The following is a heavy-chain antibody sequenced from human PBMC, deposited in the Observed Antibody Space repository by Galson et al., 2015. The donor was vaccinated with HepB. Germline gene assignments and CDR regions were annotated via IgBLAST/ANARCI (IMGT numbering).Heavy chain of an antibody. CDR3: ARDLIGELSPFDL. D-gene: IGHD3-10*01. CDR1: GFTFSSYS. J-gene: IGHJ2*01. Sequence: SLRLSCAASGFTFSSYSMNWVRQAPGKGLEWVSSISSSSSYIYYADSVRGRFTISRDNAKNSLYLQMNSLRAEDTAVYYCARDLIGELSPFDLWGRGTLVTVSS. CDR2: ISSSSSYI. V-gene: IGHV3-21*01.